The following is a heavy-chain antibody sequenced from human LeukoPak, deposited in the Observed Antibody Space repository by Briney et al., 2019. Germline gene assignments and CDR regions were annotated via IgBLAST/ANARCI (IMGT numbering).Heavy chain of an antibody. CDR1: GFTFDDYG. CDR3: AKDRRDGYNRRPLDY. CDR2: ISGSDGRT. Sequence: GGSLRLSCAASGFTFDDYGMSWVRQAPGKGLEWVSVISGSDGRTYYAGSVKGRFTISRDNSKNTLYLQMNSLRAEDTAVYYCAKDRRDGYNRRPLDYWGQGTLVTVSS. J-gene: IGHJ4*02. D-gene: IGHD5-24*01. V-gene: IGHV3-23*01.